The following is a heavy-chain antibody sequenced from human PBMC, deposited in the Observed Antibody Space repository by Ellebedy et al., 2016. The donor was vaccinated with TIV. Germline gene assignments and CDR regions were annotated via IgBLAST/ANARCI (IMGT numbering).Heavy chain of an antibody. CDR3: AGAKGGPNYDILTGYYRGGRRHSQIRYFDY. CDR1: GGSISSYY. J-gene: IGHJ4*02. V-gene: IGHV4-59*01. Sequence: SETLSLTCTVSGGSISSYYWSWIRQPPGKGLEWIGYIYYSGSTNYNPSLKSRVTISVDTSKNTFSLKLSSVTAAETAVYYCAGAKGGPNYDILTGYYRGGRRHSQIRYFDYWGQGTLVTVSS. CDR2: IYYSGST. D-gene: IGHD3-9*01.